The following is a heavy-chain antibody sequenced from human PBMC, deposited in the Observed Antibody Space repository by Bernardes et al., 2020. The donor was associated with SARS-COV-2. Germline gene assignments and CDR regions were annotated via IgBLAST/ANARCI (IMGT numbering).Heavy chain of an antibody. D-gene: IGHD6-13*01. CDR1: GYSFTTYW. CDR2: IYPGDSDT. V-gene: IGHV5-51*01. Sequence: GESLKISCKGSGYSFTTYWIAWVRQMPGKGLEWMGIIYPGDSDTRYSPSFQGQVTISVDKSISTAYLQWSSLKASDTAMYYCARQLQGSTWYIDAFDIWGQGTMVTVSS. CDR3: ARQLQGSTWYIDAFDI. J-gene: IGHJ3*02.